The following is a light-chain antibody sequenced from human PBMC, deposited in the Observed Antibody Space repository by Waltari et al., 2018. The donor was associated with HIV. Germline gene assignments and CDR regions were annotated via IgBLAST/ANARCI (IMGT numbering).Light chain of an antibody. Sequence: QSVLTQPPSVSGAPGQRVTISCTGSSSNIGAGYDVHWYQQLPGTAPKLLILGNSNRPSGVPDRFAGSKSGTSASRAITGLQAEDEADYYCQSYDSSLSGFYVFGTGTKVTVL. CDR3: QSYDSSLSGFYV. CDR2: GNS. CDR1: SSNIGAGYD. V-gene: IGLV1-40*01. J-gene: IGLJ1*01.